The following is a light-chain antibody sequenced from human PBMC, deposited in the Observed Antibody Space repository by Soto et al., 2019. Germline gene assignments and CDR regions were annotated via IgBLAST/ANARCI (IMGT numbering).Light chain of an antibody. CDR3: QQRSNWLT. V-gene: IGKV3-11*01. Sequence: VLTQSPATLSLSPGERATLSCRASQSVNSYLGWYQQKPGQAPRLLIYDAYNRATGIPARFSGSGSGTDFTLTISSLEPEDFAVYYCQQRSNWLTFGGGTKVEIK. CDR1: QSVNSY. CDR2: DAY. J-gene: IGKJ4*01.